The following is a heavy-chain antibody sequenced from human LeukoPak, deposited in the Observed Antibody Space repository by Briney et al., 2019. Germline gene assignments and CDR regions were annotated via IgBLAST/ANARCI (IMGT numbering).Heavy chain of an antibody. V-gene: IGHV3-21*01. CDR1: GFTFSSYS. J-gene: IGHJ4*02. CDR3: ARGGAVAGTGVDY. D-gene: IGHD6-19*01. CDR2: ISSSSSYI. Sequence: GGTLRLSCAASGFTFSSYSMNWVRQAPGKGLEWVSSISSSSSYIYYADSVKGRFTISRDNAKNSLYLQMNSLRAEDTAVYYCARGGAVAGTGVDYWGQGTLVTVSS.